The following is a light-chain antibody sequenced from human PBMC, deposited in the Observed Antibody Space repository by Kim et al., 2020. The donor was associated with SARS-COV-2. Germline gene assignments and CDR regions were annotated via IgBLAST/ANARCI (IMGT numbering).Light chain of an antibody. V-gene: IGKV1-17*03. CDR1: QGISNY. Sequence: ASVGDGGTITCRASQGISNYLAWFQQKPGKVPKRLIYAASSLQSGVPSRFSGSGSGTEITLTISRLQPEELATYYCLQHDSYPQTFGEGTKVDIK. CDR3: LQHDSYPQT. CDR2: AAS. J-gene: IGKJ1*01.